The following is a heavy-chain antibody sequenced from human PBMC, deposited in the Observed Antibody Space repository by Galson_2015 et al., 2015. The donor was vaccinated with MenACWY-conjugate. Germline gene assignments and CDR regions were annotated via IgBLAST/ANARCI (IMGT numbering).Heavy chain of an antibody. CDR3: ARITTWGSSFGYFDY. J-gene: IGHJ4*02. CDR1: GGSIRSHY. D-gene: IGHD7-27*01. V-gene: IGHV4-59*08. CDR2: IRETGSL. Sequence: LSLTCTVSGGSIRSHYWSWFRQPPGKGLEWIAYIRETGSLKDNPSLKSRVTMSADKSNNQLSLGLISVTAADTAVYYCARITTWGSSFGYFDYWGQGILVAVSS.